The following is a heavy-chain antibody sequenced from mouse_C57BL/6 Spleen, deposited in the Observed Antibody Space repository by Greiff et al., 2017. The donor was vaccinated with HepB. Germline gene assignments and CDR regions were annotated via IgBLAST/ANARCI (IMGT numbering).Heavy chain of an antibody. Sequence: QVQLQQSGAELVMPGASVKLSCKASGYTFTSYWMHWVKQRPGQGLEWIGEIDPSDSYTNYNQKFKGKSTLTVDKSSSTAYMQLSSLTSEDSAVYYCARWGGGKGYYYAMDYWGQGTSVTVSS. D-gene: IGHD1-1*02. CDR2: IDPSDSYT. CDR1: GYTFTSYW. CDR3: ARWGGGKGYYYAMDY. J-gene: IGHJ4*01. V-gene: IGHV1-69*01.